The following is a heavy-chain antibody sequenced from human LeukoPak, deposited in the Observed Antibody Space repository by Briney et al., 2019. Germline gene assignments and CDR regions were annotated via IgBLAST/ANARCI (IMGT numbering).Heavy chain of an antibody. Sequence: PGGSLRLSCTASGFTTHYWLNWVRQSPGKGLEWVANIDRDGRVQHYVDSVEGRFTISRDSAKNSLALRMHSLRAEDTAVYYCARDGGLWFGEKGDYWGQGTLVTVSS. D-gene: IGHD3-10*01. J-gene: IGHJ4*02. V-gene: IGHV3-7*01. CDR1: GFTTHYW. CDR3: ARDGGLWFGEKGDY. CDR2: IDRDGRVQ.